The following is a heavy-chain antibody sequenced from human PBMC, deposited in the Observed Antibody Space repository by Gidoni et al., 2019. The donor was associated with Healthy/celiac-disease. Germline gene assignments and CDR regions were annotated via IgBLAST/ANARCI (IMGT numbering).Heavy chain of an antibody. CDR1: GGSISSSSSY. Sequence: QLQLQESGPGLVNPSETLSLTCTVSGGSISSSSSYWGWSRQPQWKGLEWIGSIYDSGSTYYNPSLKSRVTISVGTSKIQFSLKLSSVTAADTAVYYCVIVGAYKHADAFDIWGQGTMVTVSS. V-gene: IGHV4-39*01. CDR2: IYDSGST. D-gene: IGHD1-26*01. CDR3: VIVGAYKHADAFDI. J-gene: IGHJ3*02.